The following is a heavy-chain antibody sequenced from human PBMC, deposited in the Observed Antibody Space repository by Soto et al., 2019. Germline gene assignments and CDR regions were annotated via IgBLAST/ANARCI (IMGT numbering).Heavy chain of an antibody. CDR3: AKLRGDYTVFDY. CDR1: GFTFGGSA. J-gene: IGHJ4*02. V-gene: IGHV3-73*01. CDR2: IRSKTNSYAT. D-gene: IGHD4-17*01. Sequence: GGSLRLSCAASGFTFGGSAMHWVRQASGKGLEWVGHIRSKTNSYATAYAESVKGRFTISRDDSMNTAYLQMNSLKTEDTAVYYCAKLRGDYTVFDYWGQGARVTVSS.